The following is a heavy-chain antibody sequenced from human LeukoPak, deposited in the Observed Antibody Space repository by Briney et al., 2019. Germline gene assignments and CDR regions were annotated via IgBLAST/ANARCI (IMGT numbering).Heavy chain of an antibody. CDR1: GYSISSGFY. V-gene: IGHV4-38-2*02. CDR2: IYHSGST. Sequence: SETLSLTCAVSGYSISSGFYWGWIRQPPGKGLEWIGSIYHSGSTYYNPSLKSRVTISVDTSKNQFSLKLSSVTAADTAVYYRARDLGAINLYYFDYWGQGTLVTVSS. D-gene: IGHD1-26*01. CDR3: ARDLGAINLYYFDY. J-gene: IGHJ4*02.